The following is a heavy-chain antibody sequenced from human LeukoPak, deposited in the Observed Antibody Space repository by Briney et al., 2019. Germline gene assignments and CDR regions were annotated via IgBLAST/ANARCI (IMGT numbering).Heavy chain of an antibody. J-gene: IGHJ3*02. CDR2: ISSSSSTI. CDR1: GFTFSSYS. Sequence: GGSLRLSCAASGFTFSSYSMNWVRQAPGKGLEWVSYISSSSSTIYYADSVKGRFTISRDNAKNSLYLQMNSLRDEDTAVYYCATGMVRGGYAFDIWGQGTMVTVSS. CDR3: ATGMVRGGYAFDI. D-gene: IGHD3-10*01. V-gene: IGHV3-48*02.